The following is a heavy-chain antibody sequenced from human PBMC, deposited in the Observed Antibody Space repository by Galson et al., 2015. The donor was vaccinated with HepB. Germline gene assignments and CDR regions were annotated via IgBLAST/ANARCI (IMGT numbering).Heavy chain of an antibody. V-gene: IGHV1-58*02. CDR2: IVVGSGNT. J-gene: IGHJ6*02. Sequence: SVKVSCKASGFTFTSSAMQWVRQARGQRLEWIGWIVVGSGNTNYAQKFQERVTITRDMSTSTAYMELSSLRSEDTAVYYCAADSGSYYGARYYYGMDVWGQGTTVTVSS. CDR1: GFTFTSSA. CDR3: AADSGSYYGARYYYGMDV. D-gene: IGHD1-26*01.